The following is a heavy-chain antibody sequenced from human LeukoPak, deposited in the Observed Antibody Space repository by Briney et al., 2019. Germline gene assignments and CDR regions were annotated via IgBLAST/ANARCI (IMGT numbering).Heavy chain of an antibody. J-gene: IGHJ3*02. CDR3: ARSGGNNYHWALDI. CDR1: AFTFSNYA. D-gene: IGHD1/OR15-1a*01. CDR2: ISGSGSST. Sequence: GGSLRLSCAASAFTFSNYAMSWVRQAPGKGLEWVSTISGSGSSTYYTDSVKGRFTISRDNSKDTLYLQMNSLRAEDTAVYYCARSGGNNYHWALDIWGQGTMVTVSS. V-gene: IGHV3-23*01.